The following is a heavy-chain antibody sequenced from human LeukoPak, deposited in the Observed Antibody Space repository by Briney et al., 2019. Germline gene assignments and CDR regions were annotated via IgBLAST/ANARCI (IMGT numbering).Heavy chain of an antibody. V-gene: IGHV3-21*01. CDR1: GFTFSSYS. Sequence: GGSLRLSCAASGFTFSSYSMNWVRQAPGKGLEWVSSISSSSSYIYYADSVKGRFTISRDNAKNSLYLQMNSLRAEDTAVYYCARAPSATYDSSGYYYSDYYYYYMDVWGKGTTVTISS. CDR2: ISSSSSYI. D-gene: IGHD3-22*01. J-gene: IGHJ6*03. CDR3: ARAPSATYDSSGYYYSDYYYYYMDV.